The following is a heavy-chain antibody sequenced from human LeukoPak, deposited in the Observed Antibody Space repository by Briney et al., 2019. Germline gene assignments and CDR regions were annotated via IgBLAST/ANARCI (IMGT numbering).Heavy chain of an antibody. V-gene: IGHV3-23*01. CDR3: ANAPGIAAAGVPFDY. D-gene: IGHD6-13*01. Sequence: TGGSLRLSCAASGFTFSSYAMSWVRQAPGKGLEWVSAISGSGGSTYYADSVKGRFTISRDNSKNTLYLQMNSLRAEDTAVYYCANAPGIAAAGVPFDYWGQGTLVTVSS. CDR2: ISGSGGST. CDR1: GFTFSSYA. J-gene: IGHJ4*02.